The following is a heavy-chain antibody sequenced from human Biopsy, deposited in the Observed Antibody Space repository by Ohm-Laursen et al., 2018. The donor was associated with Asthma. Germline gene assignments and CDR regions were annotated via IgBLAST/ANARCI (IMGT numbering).Heavy chain of an antibody. CDR3: ARTYYDFLTGQVKDVFGV. J-gene: IGHJ3*01. CDR2: VNTGNGDT. CDR1: GYNFISFA. D-gene: IGHD3-9*01. Sequence: EASVKVSCKASGYNFISFAIHWVRQAPGQRLEWMGWVNTGNGDTKYSQKFQGRVSITRDTSARTAYMDLRSLRSEDTATYYCARTYYDFLTGQVKDVFGVWGQGTMVTVSS. V-gene: IGHV1-3*04.